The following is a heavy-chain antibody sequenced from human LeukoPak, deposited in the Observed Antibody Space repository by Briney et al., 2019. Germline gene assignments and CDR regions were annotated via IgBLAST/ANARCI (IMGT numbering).Heavy chain of an antibody. CDR2: IYYSGST. CDR1: GGSISSYY. J-gene: IGHJ4*02. V-gene: IGHV4-59*01. CDR3: GRVGRYGYNLEYFDY. D-gene: IGHD5-24*01. Sequence: PSETLSLTCTVSGGSISSYYWSWIRQPPGKGLEWIGYIYYSGSTNYNPSLKSRVTISVDTSKNQFSLKLSSVTAADTAVYYCGRVGRYGYNLEYFDYWGQGTLVTVSS.